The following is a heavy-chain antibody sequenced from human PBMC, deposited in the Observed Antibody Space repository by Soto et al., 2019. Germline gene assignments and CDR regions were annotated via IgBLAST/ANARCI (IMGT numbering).Heavy chain of an antibody. J-gene: IGHJ4*02. CDR1: GYPFTGYS. CDR3: ARPSGSYGDYAWSLKY. D-gene: IGHD4-17*01. V-gene: IGHV1-18*01. Sequence: QVQLVQSGAEVKKPGASVKVSCKASGYPFTGYSVGWVRQAPGQGLEWMGWIRAYSGDTYYAQRFQDRLSMTTDASTSTAYMELRSLRSDDTAVYYCARPSGSYGDYAWSLKYWGQGTLVTVSS. CDR2: IRAYSGDT.